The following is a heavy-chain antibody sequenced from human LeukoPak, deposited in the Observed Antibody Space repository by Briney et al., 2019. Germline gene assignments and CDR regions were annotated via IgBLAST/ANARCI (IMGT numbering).Heavy chain of an antibody. J-gene: IGHJ4*02. CDR2: IYDSGRT. CDR3: SRFPNYDAYVRDY. V-gene: IGHV4-59*01. Sequence: PSETLSLTCTVSGGSISDDYWSWIRQPPGKGLEWIGFIYDSGRTSYNPSLKSRVTISEDTSKKQFSLNLNSLTAADAAVYDCSRFPNYDAYVRDYWGQGSLLTVSS. CDR1: GGSISDDY. D-gene: IGHD4-17*01.